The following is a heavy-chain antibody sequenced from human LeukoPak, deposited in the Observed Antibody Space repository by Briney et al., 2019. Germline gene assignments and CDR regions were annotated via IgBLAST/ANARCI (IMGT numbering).Heavy chain of an antibody. V-gene: IGHV3-15*01. J-gene: IGHJ4*02. Sequence: GGSLRLSCAASGFTFSNAWMSWVRQAPGKGLEWVGRIKSKTDGGTTDYAAAVKGRFTISRDDSKNTLYLTMNSLKTEDTAVYYCTTDFTPRGRGYCSGGSCSDWGQGTLVTVSS. CDR1: GFTFSNAW. D-gene: IGHD2-15*01. CDR3: TTDFTPRGRGYCSGGSCSD. CDR2: IKSKTDGGTT.